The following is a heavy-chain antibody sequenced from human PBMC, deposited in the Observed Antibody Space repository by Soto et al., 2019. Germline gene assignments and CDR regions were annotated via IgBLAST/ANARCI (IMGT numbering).Heavy chain of an antibody. Sequence: QVQLVESGGGVVQPGRSLRLSCAASGFTFSSYGMHWVRQAPGKGLEWVAVIWYDGSNKYYADSVKGRFTISRDNSKNTLYLQMNSLRAEDTAVYYCAREGCLSYSLYYYGMDVWGQGTTVTVSS. V-gene: IGHV3-33*01. CDR2: IWYDGSNK. CDR1: GFTFSSYG. CDR3: AREGCLSYSLYYYGMDV. D-gene: IGHD1-26*01. J-gene: IGHJ6*02.